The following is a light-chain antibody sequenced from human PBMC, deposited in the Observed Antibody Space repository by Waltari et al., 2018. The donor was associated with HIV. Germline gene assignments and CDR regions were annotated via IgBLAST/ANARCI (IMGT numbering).Light chain of an antibody. V-gene: IGKV1-NL1*01. CDR2: AAS. CDR1: QGIGNF. J-gene: IGKJ1*01. CDR3: QQYFDVPVT. Sequence: DIQMSQSPSSLSSSVGDRVTITCRASQGIGNFLAWYQQKPGVAPKLLLTAASTLETGVPSRFSGSASGTAFTLTINSLQPEDFGTYYCQQYFDVPVTFGQGTKVEIK.